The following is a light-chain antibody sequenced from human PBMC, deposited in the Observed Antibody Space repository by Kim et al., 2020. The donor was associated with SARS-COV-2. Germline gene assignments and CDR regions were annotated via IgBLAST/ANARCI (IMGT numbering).Light chain of an antibody. CDR2: QYS. V-gene: IGLV3-1*01. CDR1: KLGDKY. CDR3: QAWDSSTAV. J-gene: IGLJ2*01. Sequence: VSPGQTASITCSGEKLGDKYACWYQQKPGQSPVLVIYQYSKRPSGIPERFSGSNSGNTATLTISGTQAMDEADYYCQAWDSSTAVFGGGTQLTVL.